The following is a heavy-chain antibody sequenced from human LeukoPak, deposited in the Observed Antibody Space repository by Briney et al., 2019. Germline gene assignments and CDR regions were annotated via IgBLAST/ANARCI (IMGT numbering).Heavy chain of an antibody. D-gene: IGHD3-3*01. V-gene: IGHV3-48*04. CDR2: ISSTGSNT. CDR3: VRNFGKGGFDV. J-gene: IGHJ3*01. CDR1: GFTFSTYR. Sequence: PGGSLRLSCTTSGFTFSTYRMHWVRQGPGKGLDWISDISSTGSNTFYSDSVKGRFTISRDNGKNSLFLQMHSLRVEDTAVYYCVRNFGKGGFDVWGHGTMVAVSS.